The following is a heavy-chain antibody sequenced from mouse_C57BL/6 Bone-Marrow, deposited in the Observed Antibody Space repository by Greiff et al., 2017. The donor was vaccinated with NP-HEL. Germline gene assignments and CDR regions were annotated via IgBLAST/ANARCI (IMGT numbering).Heavy chain of an antibody. Sequence: QVTLKVSGPGILQPSQTLSLTCSFSGFSLSTFGMGVGWIRQPSGKGLEWLAHIWWDDDKYYNQALKSRPTIPKDTSKNQVFLKIANVDSADTATYYCARMYYYGSSHAYWGQGTLVTVSA. D-gene: IGHD1-1*01. CDR2: IWWDDDK. CDR3: ARMYYYGSSHAY. J-gene: IGHJ3*01. V-gene: IGHV8-8*01. CDR1: GFSLSTFGMG.